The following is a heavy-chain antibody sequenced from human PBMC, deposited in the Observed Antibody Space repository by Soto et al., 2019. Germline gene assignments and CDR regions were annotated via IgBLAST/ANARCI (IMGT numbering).Heavy chain of an antibody. V-gene: IGHV3-33*01. CDR1: GFTFSSYG. CDR2: IWYDGSNK. CDR3: ARAATAGVNYYYYGMDV. D-gene: IGHD6-13*01. Sequence: QVQLVESGGGVVQPGRSLRLSCAASGFTFSSYGMHWVRQAPGKGLEWVAVIWYDGSNKYYADSVKGRFIISRDNSKNTLYLQMNSLRAEDTAVYYCARAATAGVNYYYYGMDVWGQGTTVTVSS. J-gene: IGHJ6*02.